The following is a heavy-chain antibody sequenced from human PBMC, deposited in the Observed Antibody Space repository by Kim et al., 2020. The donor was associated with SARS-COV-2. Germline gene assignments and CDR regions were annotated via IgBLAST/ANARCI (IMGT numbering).Heavy chain of an antibody. CDR2: INHSGST. D-gene: IGHD2-21*02. J-gene: IGHJ5*02. Sequence: SETLSLTCAVYGGSFSCYYWSWIRQPPGKGLEWIGEINHSGSTNYNPSLKSRVTISVDTSKNQFSLKLSSVTAADTAVYYCARGRQTVVTLGWFDPWGQGTLVTVSS. V-gene: IGHV4-34*01. CDR1: GGSFSCYY. CDR3: ARGRQTVVTLGWFDP.